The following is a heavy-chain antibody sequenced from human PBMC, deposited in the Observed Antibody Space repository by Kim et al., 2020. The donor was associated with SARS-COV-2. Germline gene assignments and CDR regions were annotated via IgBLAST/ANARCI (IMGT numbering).Heavy chain of an antibody. Sequence: GGSLRLSCAASGFTFSSYGMHWVRQAPGKGLEWVAVIWYDGSNKYYADSVKGRFTISRDNSKNTLYLQMNSLRAEDTAVYYCARGFTMINRERDAFDIWGQGTMVTVSS. J-gene: IGHJ3*02. D-gene: IGHD3-22*01. CDR3: ARGFTMINRERDAFDI. CDR2: IWYDGSNK. V-gene: IGHV3-33*01. CDR1: GFTFSSYG.